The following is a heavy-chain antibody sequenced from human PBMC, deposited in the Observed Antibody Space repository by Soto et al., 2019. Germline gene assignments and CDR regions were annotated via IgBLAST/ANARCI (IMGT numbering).Heavy chain of an antibody. CDR3: ARDGYGAYSGFDP. Sequence: QVQLVQSGAEVKKPGASVKVSCKASGYTFTSYYMHWVRQAPGQGLEWMGIINPSGGSTSYAQKCHGRVTMTRDTSTSTVYMELSSLRSEDTAVYYCARDGYGAYSGFDPWGQGTLVTVSS. CDR2: INPSGGST. V-gene: IGHV1-46*01. D-gene: IGHD4-17*01. CDR1: GYTFTSYY. J-gene: IGHJ5*02.